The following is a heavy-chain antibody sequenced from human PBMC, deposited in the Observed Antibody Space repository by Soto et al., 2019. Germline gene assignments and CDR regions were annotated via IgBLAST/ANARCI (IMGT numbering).Heavy chain of an antibody. CDR1: GYTFTSYG. J-gene: IGHJ6*02. Sequence: QVQLVQSGAEVKKPGASVKVSCKASGYTFTSYGISWVRQAPGQGLEWMGWISAYNGNTNYAQKLQGRVTMTTDTSTSTDYMELRSLRSDDTAVYYCARDEGYSSTGYGMDVWGQGTTVTVSS. V-gene: IGHV1-18*01. D-gene: IGHD6-13*01. CDR2: ISAYNGNT. CDR3: ARDEGYSSTGYGMDV.